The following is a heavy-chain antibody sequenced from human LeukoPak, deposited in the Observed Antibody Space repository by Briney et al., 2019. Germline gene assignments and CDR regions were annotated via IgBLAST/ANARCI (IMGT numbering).Heavy chain of an antibody. J-gene: IGHJ4*02. CDR1: GGSISSYY. D-gene: IGHD1-26*01. Sequence: SETLSLTCTVSGGSISSYYWSWIRQPPGKGLEWIGYIYHSGSTYYNPSLKSRVTISVDRSKNQFSLKLSSVTAADTAVFYCARVPVVGALDYWGQGTLVTVSS. CDR2: IYHSGST. CDR3: ARVPVVGALDY. V-gene: IGHV4-59*12.